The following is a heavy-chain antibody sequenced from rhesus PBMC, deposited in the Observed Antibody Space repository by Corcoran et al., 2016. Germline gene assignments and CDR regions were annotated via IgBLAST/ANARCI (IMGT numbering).Heavy chain of an antibody. CDR3: VRGGWNLGNTLDV. D-gene: IGHD1-1*01. V-gene: IGHV3-22*01. CDR1: VILFSNFG. Sequence: EVQLVESGGGLVQPGGSRRISCCASVILFSNFGMHWVLQAPGKGLQWVSAINPCGDTSYYTDSLKGRFTISRENAKNTVYLQMDSLRPEDAAVYYCVRGGWNLGNTLDVWGRGILVTVSS. J-gene: IGHJ5-2*02. CDR2: INPCGDTS.